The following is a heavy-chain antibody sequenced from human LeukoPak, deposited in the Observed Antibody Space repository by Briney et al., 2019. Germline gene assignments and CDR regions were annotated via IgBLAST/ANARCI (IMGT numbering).Heavy chain of an antibody. Sequence: PSETLSLTCAASGYSISSGYYWGWIRQPPGKGLQWIGSIYHSGSTYYNPSLKSRVTISVDTSKNQFSLKLSSVTAADTAVYYCAREGIAAPGTVHWGQGTLVTVSS. CDR3: AREGIAAPGTVH. V-gene: IGHV4-38-2*01. J-gene: IGHJ4*02. CDR1: GYSISSGYY. D-gene: IGHD6-13*01. CDR2: IYHSGST.